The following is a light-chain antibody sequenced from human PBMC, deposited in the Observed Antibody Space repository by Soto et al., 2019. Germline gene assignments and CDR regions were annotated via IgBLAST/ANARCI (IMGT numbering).Light chain of an antibody. J-gene: IGKJ1*01. CDR3: QQYNNWPRT. CDR2: DAS. V-gene: IGKV3-15*01. Sequence: EIVMTQSPATLSVSPGERATLSCRASQSVSSKLAWYQQKPGQAPRLLIYDASPRATGTPARFSGSGSGTAFTLTISSLQSEDFAVYYCQQYNNWPRTFGQGTNVEIK. CDR1: QSVSSK.